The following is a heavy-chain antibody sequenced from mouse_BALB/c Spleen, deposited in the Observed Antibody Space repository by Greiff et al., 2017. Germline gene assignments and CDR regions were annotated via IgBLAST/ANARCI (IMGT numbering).Heavy chain of an antibody. CDR3: ARVYGNYYFDY. CDR1: GFSLTSYG. D-gene: IGHD2-10*02. V-gene: IGHV2-9*02. J-gene: IGHJ2*01. CDR2: IWAGGST. Sequence: VKLVESGPGLVAPSQSLSITCTVSGFSLTSYGVPWVRQPPGKGLEWLGVIWAGGSTNYNSALMSRLSISKDNSKSQVFLKMNRLQNDDTAMYYCARVYGNYYFDYWGQGTTLTVSS.